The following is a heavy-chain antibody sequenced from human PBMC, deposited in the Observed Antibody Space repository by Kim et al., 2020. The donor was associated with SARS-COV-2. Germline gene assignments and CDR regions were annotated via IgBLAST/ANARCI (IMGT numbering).Heavy chain of an antibody. D-gene: IGHD2-2*02. CDR2: INHSGST. CDR1: GGSFSGYY. J-gene: IGHJ5*02. Sequence: SETLSLTCAVYGGSFSGYYWSWIRQPPGKGLEWIGEINHSGSTNYNPSLKSRVTISVDTSKNQFSLKLSSVTAADTAVYYCARGLVVVPAAIRWGRFDPWGQGTLVTVSS. V-gene: IGHV4-34*01. CDR3: ARGLVVVPAAIRWGRFDP.